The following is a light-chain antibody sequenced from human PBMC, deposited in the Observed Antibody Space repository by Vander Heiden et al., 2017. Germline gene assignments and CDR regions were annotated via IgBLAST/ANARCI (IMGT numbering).Light chain of an antibody. CDR1: QSLLHSNGYNY. Sequence: DIVMTQSPLSLPVTPGEPASISCRSSQSLLHSNGYNYLDWYLQKPGQSPQLLIYLGSNRASGVPDRFSGSGSGTDFTLKMRIVEAEDVGVYYCWRAPETPLTFGAGTKVEIK. CDR2: LGS. V-gene: IGKV2-28*01. CDR3: WRAPETPLT. J-gene: IGKJ4*01.